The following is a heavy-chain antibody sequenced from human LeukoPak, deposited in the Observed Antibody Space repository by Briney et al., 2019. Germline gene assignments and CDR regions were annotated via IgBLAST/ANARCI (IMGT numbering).Heavy chain of an antibody. V-gene: IGHV3-53*01. D-gene: IGHD3-22*01. Sequence: GGSLGLSCAASGFTVSSNYMSWVRQAPGKGLEWVSVIYSGGSTYYADSVKGRFTISRDNSKNTLYLQMNSLRAEDTAVYYCARGYYYDSSGLYYWGQGTLVTVSS. J-gene: IGHJ4*02. CDR1: GFTVSSNY. CDR2: IYSGGST. CDR3: ARGYYYDSSGLYY.